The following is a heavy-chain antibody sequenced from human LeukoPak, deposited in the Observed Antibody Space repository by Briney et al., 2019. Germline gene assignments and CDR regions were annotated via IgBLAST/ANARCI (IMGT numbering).Heavy chain of an antibody. V-gene: IGHV3-21*01. CDR3: ARDLSTRPNDAFDI. J-gene: IGHJ3*02. CDR2: ISSSSYI. Sequence: GGSLRLSCAASGFTFSSYSMNWVRQAPGKGLEWVSSISSSSYIYYADSVKGRFTISRDNAKNSLYLQMNSLRAEDTAVYYCARDLSTRPNDAFDIWGQGTMVTVSS. D-gene: IGHD2/OR15-2a*01. CDR1: GFTFSSYS.